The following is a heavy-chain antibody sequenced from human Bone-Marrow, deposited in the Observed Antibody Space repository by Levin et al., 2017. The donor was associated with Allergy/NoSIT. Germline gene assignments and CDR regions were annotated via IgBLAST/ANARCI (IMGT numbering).Heavy chain of an antibody. V-gene: IGHV3-23*01. CDR3: AKDAHNYYDSGGYYWDY. D-gene: IGHD3-22*01. CDR2: ISGSGGST. J-gene: IGHJ4*02. Sequence: PGGSLRLSCPASGFTFSSYAMSWVRQAPGKGLEWVSAISGSGGSTYYADSVKGRFTISRDNSKNTLYLQMNSLRAEDTAVYYCAKDAHNYYDSGGYYWDYWGQGTLVTVSS. CDR1: GFTFSSYA.